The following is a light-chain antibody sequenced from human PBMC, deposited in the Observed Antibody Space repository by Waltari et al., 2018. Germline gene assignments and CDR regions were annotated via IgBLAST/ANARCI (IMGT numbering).Light chain of an antibody. V-gene: IGKV3-15*01. CDR1: QSVSND. CDR2: DAS. CDR3: QQYNYYYT. Sequence: EVVMTQSQATLSVSPGESATLSCRASQSVSNDLAWYQQKPGQSPRLLIYDASTRVTGSPARFSGSGSGTEFTLTISSLQSEDFAIYYCQQYNYYYTFGQGTKLEIK. J-gene: IGKJ2*01.